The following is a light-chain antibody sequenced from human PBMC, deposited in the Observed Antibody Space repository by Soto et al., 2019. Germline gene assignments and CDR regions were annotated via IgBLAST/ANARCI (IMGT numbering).Light chain of an antibody. CDR2: GAS. Sequence: EIVLTQSPGTLSLSPGERATLSCRASQSVTSGYLAWYQQKPGQAPRLLIYGASTRATGIPGRFSGSGSGTDFTLTISSLEPEDFAVYYCQQRTNWLFTFGPGTKVDIK. CDR3: QQRTNWLFT. J-gene: IGKJ3*01. CDR1: QSVTSGY. V-gene: IGKV3D-20*02.